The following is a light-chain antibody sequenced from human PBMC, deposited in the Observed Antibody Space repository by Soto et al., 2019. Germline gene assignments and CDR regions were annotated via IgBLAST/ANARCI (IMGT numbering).Light chain of an antibody. CDR1: QSVSNTY. Sequence: ENVLTQSPGTLSLSPGERGTLSCRASQSVSNTYLAWYQQKPGQTPRLLIYGASSRATGIPDRFSGSGSGTEFTLTISRLEPEDFAVYYCQQYGSSPSTFGQGTKLEI. CDR3: QQYGSSPST. V-gene: IGKV3-20*01. J-gene: IGKJ2*02. CDR2: GAS.